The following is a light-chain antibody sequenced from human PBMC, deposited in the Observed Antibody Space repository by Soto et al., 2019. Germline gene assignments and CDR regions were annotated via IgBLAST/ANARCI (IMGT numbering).Light chain of an antibody. J-gene: IGKJ2*01. CDR2: GAS. Sequence: EIVLTQSPGTLSLSPGERATLSCRASQSVSSSYLAWYQQKPGQAPRLLIYGASSRATGIPDRFSGSGSGTDFTLTISRPEPEDFAIYYCQQYGGVPYTFGQGTKVDIK. CDR3: QQYGGVPYT. V-gene: IGKV3-20*01. CDR1: QSVSSSY.